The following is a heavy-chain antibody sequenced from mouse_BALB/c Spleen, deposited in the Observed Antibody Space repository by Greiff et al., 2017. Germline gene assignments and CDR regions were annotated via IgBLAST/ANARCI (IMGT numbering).Heavy chain of an antibody. D-gene: IGHD2-2*01. V-gene: IGHV1-9*01. CDR3: ARRDGYDGWYFDV. CDR1: GYTFSSYW. J-gene: IGHJ1*01. Sequence: VQLQQSGAELMKPGASVKISCKATGYTFSSYWIEWVKQRPGHGLEWIGEILPGSGSTNYNEKFKGKATFTADTSSNTAYMQLSSLTSEDSAVYYCARRDGYDGWYFDVWGAGTTVTVSS. CDR2: ILPGSGST.